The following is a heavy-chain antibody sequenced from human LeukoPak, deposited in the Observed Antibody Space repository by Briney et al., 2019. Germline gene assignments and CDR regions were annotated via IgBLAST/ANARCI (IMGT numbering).Heavy chain of an antibody. D-gene: IGHD5-24*01. CDR1: GGSISSGGYY. J-gene: IGHJ4*02. CDR3: ASLRWSQMATIYDY. V-gene: IGHV4-61*08. CDR2: IYYSGST. Sequence: SQTLSHTCTVSGGSISSGGYYWSWIRQPPGKGLEWIGYIYYSGSTNYNPSLKSRVTISVDTSKNQFSLKLSSVTAADTAVYYCASLRWSQMATIYDYWGQGTLVTVSP.